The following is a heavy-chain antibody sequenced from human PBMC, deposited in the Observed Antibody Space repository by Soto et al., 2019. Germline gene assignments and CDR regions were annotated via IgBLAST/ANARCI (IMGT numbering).Heavy chain of an antibody. CDR2: IYYSGST. J-gene: IGHJ4*02. D-gene: IGHD4-17*01. CDR3: ARHEPLHGDYDY. CDR1: GGSISSYY. V-gene: IGHV4-59*08. Sequence: PSETRSLTCTVSGGSISSYYWSWIRQPPGKGLEWIGYIYYSGSTNYNPSLKSRVTISVDTSKNQFSLKLSSVTAADTAVYYCARHEPLHGDYDYWGQGTLVTVSS.